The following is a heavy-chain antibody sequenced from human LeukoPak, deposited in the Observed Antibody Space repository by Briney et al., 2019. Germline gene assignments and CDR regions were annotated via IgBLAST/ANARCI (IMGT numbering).Heavy chain of an antibody. V-gene: IGHV4-34*01. Sequence: ASETLSLTCAVYGETFIHNFWTWIRQPPGKGLEWIGQINHSGSTYYNPSLKSRVTILVDTSKNQFSLKLTSVTAADPAVYYCARAMPYFYGSIAVPGTIDYWGQGILVTVSS. CDR3: ARAMPYFYGSIAVPGTIDY. CDR1: GETFIHNF. J-gene: IGHJ4*02. D-gene: IGHD6-19*01. CDR2: INHSGST.